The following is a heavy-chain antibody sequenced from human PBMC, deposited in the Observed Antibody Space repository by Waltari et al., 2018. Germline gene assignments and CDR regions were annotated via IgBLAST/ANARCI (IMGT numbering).Heavy chain of an antibody. CDR2: IYYSGTIT. CDR1: GGSLSGYY. V-gene: IGHV4-34*01. Sequence: QVQLQQWGAGLLKPSETLSLTCVVFGGSLSGYYWPWIRQPPGKGLEWIGQIYYSGTITNYNPSLKSRVTISIDRSKNQLSLSLTSVTAADTAVYYCARRGCFVGNCYSGVDFWGPGTVVTVSS. CDR3: ARRGCFVGNCYSGVDF. D-gene: IGHD2-21*02. J-gene: IGHJ4*02.